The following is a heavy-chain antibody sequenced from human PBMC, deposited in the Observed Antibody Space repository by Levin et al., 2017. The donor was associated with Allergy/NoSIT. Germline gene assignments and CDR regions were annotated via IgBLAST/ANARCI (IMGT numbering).Heavy chain of an antibody. V-gene: IGHV1-2*02. CDR2: SSPNNIGT. CDR3: ARDVAAAGRGWFDP. CDR1: GYTFADYY. J-gene: IGHJ5*02. D-gene: IGHD6-25*01. Sequence: GESLKISCKASGYTFADYYIHWVRQAPGQGLEWMGWSSPNNIGTDYAQKFQGRVTMTRDTSISTAYMELSRLRSDDTAVYYCARDVAAAGRGWFDPWGQGTLVTVSS.